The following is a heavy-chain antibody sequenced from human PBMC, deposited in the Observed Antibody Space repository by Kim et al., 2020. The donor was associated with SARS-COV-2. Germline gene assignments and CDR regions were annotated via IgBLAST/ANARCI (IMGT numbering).Heavy chain of an antibody. V-gene: IGHV3-74*01. J-gene: IGHJ6*02. CDR3: ARGIFRDGFDV. CDR1: GFRSSNYY. CDR2: ISNDGGVT. Sequence: GGSLRLSCAASGFRSSNYYVNWVRQRPGKGLEWVSRISNDGGVTHYADSVRGRFTMSRDSAENTVYLQMNSLSAEATAVYFCARGIFRDGFDVWGQGTPVSVSS. D-gene: IGHD2-15*01.